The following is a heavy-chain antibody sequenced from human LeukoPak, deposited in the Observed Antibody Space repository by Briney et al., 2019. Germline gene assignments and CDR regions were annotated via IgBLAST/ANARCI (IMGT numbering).Heavy chain of an antibody. CDR1: GFTVSSNY. V-gene: IGHV3-53*01. Sequence: GGSLRLSCAASGFTVSSNYMSWVRQAPGKGLEWVSVIYSGGSTYYADSVKGRFTISRDNSKNTLYLPMNSLRAEDTAVYYCAIVRGYCRGDCYTGYYLYLRYVRLQGSTLSV. D-gene: IGHD2-21*02. CDR2: IYSGGST. J-gene: IGHJ6*02. CDR3: AIVRGYCRGDCYTGYYLYLRYV.